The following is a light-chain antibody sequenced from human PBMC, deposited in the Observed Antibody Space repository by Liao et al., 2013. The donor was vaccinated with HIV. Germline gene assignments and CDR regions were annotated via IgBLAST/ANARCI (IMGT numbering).Light chain of an antibody. CDR1: NIGSKS. CDR2: YDS. CDR3: QAWDSSTLVV. Sequence: SYVLTQPPSMSVAPGKTARITCGGNNIGSKSVHWYQQRPGQAPVMVMYYDSGRPSGIPERFSGSNSGDTATLTISRVEVGDEADYYCQAWDSSTLVVFGGGTKLIVL. V-gene: IGLV3-21*01. J-gene: IGLJ2*01.